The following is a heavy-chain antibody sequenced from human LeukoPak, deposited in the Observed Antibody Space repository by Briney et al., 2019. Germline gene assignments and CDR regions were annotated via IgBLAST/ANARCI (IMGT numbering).Heavy chain of an antibody. CDR3: AKDIRFLEWLLPRQFDY. D-gene: IGHD3-3*01. CDR2: ISSSSSYI. Sequence: GGSLRLSCAASGFTFSSYSMNWVRQAPGKGLEWVSSISSSSSYIYYADSVKGRFTISRDNSKNTLYLQMNSLRAEDTAVYYCAKDIRFLEWLLPRQFDYWGQGTLVTVSS. J-gene: IGHJ4*02. V-gene: IGHV3-21*04. CDR1: GFTFSSYS.